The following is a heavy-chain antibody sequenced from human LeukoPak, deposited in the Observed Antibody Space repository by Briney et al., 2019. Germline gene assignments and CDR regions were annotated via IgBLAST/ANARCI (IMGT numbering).Heavy chain of an antibody. Sequence: ASVKVSCKASGYTFTSYAMNWVRQAPGQGLEWMGWINTNTGSPTYAQGFTGRFVFSLDTSVSTAYLQISSLKAEDTAVYYCAGVEDTWSEYSSGWYGYWGQGTLVTVSS. V-gene: IGHV7-4-1*02. J-gene: IGHJ4*02. CDR3: AGVEDTWSEYSSGWYGY. CDR1: GYTFTSYA. CDR2: INTNTGSP. D-gene: IGHD6-19*01.